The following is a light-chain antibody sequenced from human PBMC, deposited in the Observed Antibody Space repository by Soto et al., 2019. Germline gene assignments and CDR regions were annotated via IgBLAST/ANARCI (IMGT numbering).Light chain of an antibody. CDR1: SSDVGSYNL. Sequence: QSALTQPASVSGSPGQSITISCTGTSSDVGSYNLVSWYQQHPGKAPKLMIYEVSERPSGVPDRFSGSKSSNTASLTVSGLQAEDEADYYCSSYAGGNNFVFGTGTKVTVL. CDR3: SSYAGGNNFV. J-gene: IGLJ1*01. CDR2: EVS. V-gene: IGLV2-8*01.